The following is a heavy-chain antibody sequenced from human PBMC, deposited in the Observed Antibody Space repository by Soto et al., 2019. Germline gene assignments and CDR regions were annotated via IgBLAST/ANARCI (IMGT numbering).Heavy chain of an antibody. V-gene: IGHV4-59*01. CDR3: ARVGDSSGWYRYFDY. CDR2: IYYSGST. CDR1: GGSISSYY. J-gene: IGHJ4*02. D-gene: IGHD6-19*01. Sequence: SEPLSLTCTVSGGSISSYYWSWIRQPPGKGLEWIGYIYYSGSTNYNPSLKSRVTISVDTSKNQFSLKLSSVTAADTAVYYCARVGDSSGWYRYFDYWGQGTLVTVSS.